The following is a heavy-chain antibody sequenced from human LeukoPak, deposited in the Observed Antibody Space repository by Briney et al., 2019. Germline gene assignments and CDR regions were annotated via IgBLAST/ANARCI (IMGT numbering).Heavy chain of an antibody. CDR1: GGSISSSSYY. J-gene: IGHJ6*02. CDR3: ARHYGSSWWSRTDYYGMDV. Sequence: PSETLSLTCTVSGGSISSSSYYWGWIRQPPGKGLEWIGSIYYSGSTYYNPSLKSRVTISVDTSKNQFSLKLSSVTAADTAVYYCARHYGSSWWSRTDYYGMDVWGQGTTVTVSS. D-gene: IGHD6-13*01. V-gene: IGHV4-39*01. CDR2: IYYSGST.